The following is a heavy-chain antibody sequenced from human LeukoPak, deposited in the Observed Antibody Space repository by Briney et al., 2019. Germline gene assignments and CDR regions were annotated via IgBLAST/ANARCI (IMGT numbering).Heavy chain of an antibody. CDR1: GFTFSDYY. J-gene: IGHJ4*02. V-gene: IGHV3-11*04. CDR3: ARERQNKDFWSGGDY. CDR2: ISSSGSTI. Sequence: GGSLRLSCAASGFTFSDYYMSWIRQAPGKGLEWVSYISSSGSTIYYADSVKGRFTISRDNAKNSLYLQMNTLRPEDTAVYYCARERQNKDFWSGGDYWGQGTLVTVSS. D-gene: IGHD3-3*01.